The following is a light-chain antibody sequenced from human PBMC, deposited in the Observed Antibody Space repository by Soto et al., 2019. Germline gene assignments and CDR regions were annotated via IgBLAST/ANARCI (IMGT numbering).Light chain of an antibody. Sequence: IQMTQSPSAVSASVGDRVTITCRASQGTGSGLAWYQQRPGKAPKRLIYAASTLQSGVPPRFSGSGSGTDFTLTISRRQPADFATYYCQQANRFPVTFGQGTRLEIK. CDR1: QGTGSG. CDR3: QQANRFPVT. J-gene: IGKJ5*01. V-gene: IGKV1-12*01. CDR2: AAS.